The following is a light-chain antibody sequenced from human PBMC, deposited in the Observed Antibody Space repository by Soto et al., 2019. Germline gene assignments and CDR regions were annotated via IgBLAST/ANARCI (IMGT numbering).Light chain of an antibody. Sequence: QSALTQPASVSVSPGQSITISCTGTSSDVGGHNYVSWYQQHPGKVPKLMIYKVNNRPSGVSNRLSGSKSGNTASLTISGLEAADEADYYCSSYIITSTFVFGTGTKVTVL. CDR1: SSDVGGHNY. V-gene: IGLV2-14*01. J-gene: IGLJ1*01. CDR3: SSYIITSTFV. CDR2: KVN.